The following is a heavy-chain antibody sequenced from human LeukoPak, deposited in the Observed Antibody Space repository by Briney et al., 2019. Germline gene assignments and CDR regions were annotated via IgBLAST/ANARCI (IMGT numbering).Heavy chain of an antibody. CDR1: GYRFTSYW. CDR2: IYPGDSDT. J-gene: IGHJ3*02. D-gene: IGHD2-15*01. V-gene: IGHV5-51*01. Sequence: GESLKISCKGSGYRFTSYWIGWVRPVPGKGLEWIGIIYPGDSDTRYRPSFQGQVTIPADKSISTAYLQWSSLKASDTAMYYCARPSQSLYCSGGSCYSPGAFDIWGQGTMVTVSS. CDR3: ARPSQSLYCSGGSCYSPGAFDI.